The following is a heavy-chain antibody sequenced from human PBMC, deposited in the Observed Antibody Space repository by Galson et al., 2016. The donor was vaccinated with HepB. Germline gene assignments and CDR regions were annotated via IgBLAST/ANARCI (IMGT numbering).Heavy chain of an antibody. CDR2: IHHTGST. D-gene: IGHD3-16*01. V-gene: IGHV4-34*10. CDR1: GLPFTGYF. CDR3: AAYLWAAQRPYFDF. J-gene: IGHJ4*02. Sequence: SETLSLTCGVDGLPFTGYFWSWMRQVPGKGLEWLGEIHHTGSTNYNPSVESRISITVDTSKRQFSLTLPSVTAADPALYYCAAYLWAAQRPYFDFWGQGSLVAVSS.